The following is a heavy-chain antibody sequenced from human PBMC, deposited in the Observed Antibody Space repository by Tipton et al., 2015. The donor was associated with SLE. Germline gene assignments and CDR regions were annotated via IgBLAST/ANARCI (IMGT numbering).Heavy chain of an antibody. V-gene: IGHV4-34*01. D-gene: IGHD6-13*01. CDR2: INHSGST. J-gene: IGHJ5*02. Sequence: TLSLTCAVYGGSFSGYYWSWIRQPPGKGLEWIGEINHSGSTNYNPSLKSRVTISVDTSKNQFSLKLSSVTAADTAVYYCARPRAAADGWFDPWGQGTLVTVSS. CDR1: GGSFSGYY. CDR3: ARPRAAADGWFDP.